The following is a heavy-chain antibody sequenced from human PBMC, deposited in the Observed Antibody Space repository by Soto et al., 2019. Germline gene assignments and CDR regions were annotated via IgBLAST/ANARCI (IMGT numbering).Heavy chain of an antibody. CDR2: ISGSGGST. J-gene: IGHJ4*02. CDR3: ATSGVLMITFGGVIVGEFDY. CDR1: GFTFSSYA. D-gene: IGHD3-16*02. V-gene: IGHV3-23*01. Sequence: EVQLLESGGGLVQPGGSLRLSCAASGFTFSSYAMSWVRQAPGKGLEWVSAISGSGGSTYYADSVKGRFTISRDNSKNTLDLQMNRLSAEDTAVYYCATSGVLMITFGGVIVGEFDYWGQGTLVTVSS.